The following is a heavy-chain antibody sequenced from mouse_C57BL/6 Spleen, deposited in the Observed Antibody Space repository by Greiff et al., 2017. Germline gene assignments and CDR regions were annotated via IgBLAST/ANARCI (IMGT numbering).Heavy chain of an antibody. V-gene: IGHV1-64*01. CDR1: GYTFTSYW. D-gene: IGHD1-1*01. CDR3: ARETTVPFYAMDY. CDR2: IHPNSGST. Sequence: QVQLKQPGAELVKPGASVKLSCKASGYTFTSYWMHWVKQRPGQGLEWIGMIHPNSGSTNYNEKFKSKATLTVDKSSSTAYMQLSSLTSEDSAVYYCARETTVPFYAMDYWGQGTSVTVSS. J-gene: IGHJ4*01.